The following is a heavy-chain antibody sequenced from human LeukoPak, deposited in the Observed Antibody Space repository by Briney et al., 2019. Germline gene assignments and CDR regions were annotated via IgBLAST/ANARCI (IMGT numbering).Heavy chain of an antibody. CDR3: ARARLGFSRRGFDY. J-gene: IGHJ4*02. D-gene: IGHD3-3*01. CDR2: IYYSGST. CDR1: GGSVSSSSYY. Sequence: PSETLSLTCTVSGGSVSSSSYYWGWIRQPPGKGLEWIGSIYYSGSTYYNPSLKSRVTISVDTSKNQFSLKLSSVTAADTAVYYCARARLGFSRRGFDYWGQGTLVTVSS. V-gene: IGHV4-39*07.